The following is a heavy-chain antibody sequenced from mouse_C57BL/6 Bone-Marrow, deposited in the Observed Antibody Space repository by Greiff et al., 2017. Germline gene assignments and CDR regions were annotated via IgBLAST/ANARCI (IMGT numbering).Heavy chain of an antibody. J-gene: IGHJ3*01. CDR1: GYTFTSYW. V-gene: IGHV1-7*01. CDR2: INPSSGYT. Sequence: VQVVESGAELAKPGASVKLSCTASGYTFTSYWMHWVKQRPGQGLEWIGYINPSSGYTKYNQKFKDKATLTADKSSSTAYMQLSSLTYEDSAVYYCARALLLRGFAYWGQGTLVTVSA. CDR3: ARALLLRGFAY. D-gene: IGHD1-1*01.